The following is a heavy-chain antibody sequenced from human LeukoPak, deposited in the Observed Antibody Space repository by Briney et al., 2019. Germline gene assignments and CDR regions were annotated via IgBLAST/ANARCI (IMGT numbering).Heavy chain of an antibody. D-gene: IGHD6-13*01. CDR3: ARGAGIAAAGIDY. Sequence: PSETLSLTCTVPGGSISSHYWSWIRQPPGKGLEWIGYMYDSVRTKDNPSLKSRVTLSADTSKNQFSLRLSSVTAADTAVYYCARGAGIAAAGIDYWGQGTLVTVSS. V-gene: IGHV4-59*11. CDR1: GGSISSHY. J-gene: IGHJ4*02. CDR2: MYDSVRT.